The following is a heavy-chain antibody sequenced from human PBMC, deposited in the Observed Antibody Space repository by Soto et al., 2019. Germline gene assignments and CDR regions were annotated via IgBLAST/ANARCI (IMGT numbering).Heavy chain of an antibody. J-gene: IGHJ6*02. D-gene: IGHD6-13*01. V-gene: IGHV3-23*01. CDR2: ISGSGGST. Sequence: GGSLRLSCAASGFTFISYAMSWVRQTPGKGLEWVSAISGSGGSTYYADSVKGRFTISRDNSKNTLYLQMNSLRAEDTAVYYCAKTKASAAAGTRGEYYYYYGMDVWGQGTTVTVSS. CDR1: GFTFISYA. CDR3: AKTKASAAAGTRGEYYYYYGMDV.